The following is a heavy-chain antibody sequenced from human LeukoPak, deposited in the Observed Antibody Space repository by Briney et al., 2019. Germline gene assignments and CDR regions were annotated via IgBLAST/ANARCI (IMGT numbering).Heavy chain of an antibody. Sequence: SETLSLTCAVYGGSFSGYYWSWIRQPPGKGLEWIGEINHSGSTNYNPSLKSRVTISVDTSKNQFSPKLSSVTAADTAVYYCARGIVGGGWFDPWGQGTLVTVSS. CDR1: GGSFSGYY. J-gene: IGHJ5*02. D-gene: IGHD1-26*01. V-gene: IGHV4-34*01. CDR3: ARGIVGGGWFDP. CDR2: INHSGST.